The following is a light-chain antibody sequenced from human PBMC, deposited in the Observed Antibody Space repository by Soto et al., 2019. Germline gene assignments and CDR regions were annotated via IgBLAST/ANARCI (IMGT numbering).Light chain of an antibody. Sequence: EIVLTQSPGTLSLSPGERATLSCRASQSVNRRDLAWYRQKPGQAPSLLSYGASNRATGIPDRFSGSGSGTDFTLTISRLEPEDFAVYYCLRYGDSPPAYTFGQGTKLEIK. J-gene: IGKJ2*01. CDR1: QSVNRRD. CDR3: LRYGDSPPAYT. CDR2: GAS. V-gene: IGKV3-20*01.